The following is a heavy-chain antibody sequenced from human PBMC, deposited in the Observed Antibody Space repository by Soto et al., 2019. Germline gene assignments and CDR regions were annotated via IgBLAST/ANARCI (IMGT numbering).Heavy chain of an antibody. J-gene: IGHJ6*02. V-gene: IGHV3-23*01. Sequence: GGPMELSRAAFIFPFNSDAMGWVRQVEGKGLEWVAAFSGSGRSTYYAAAVKGRFTNPRANSKNTLYLQMNSLRAEDTAVYSSAEGGMDVWAQGTTVSVSS. CDR1: IFPFNSDA. CDR2: FSGSGRST. CDR3: AEGGMDV.